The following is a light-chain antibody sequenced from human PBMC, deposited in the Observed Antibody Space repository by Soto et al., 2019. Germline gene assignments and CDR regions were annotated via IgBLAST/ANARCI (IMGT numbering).Light chain of an antibody. J-gene: IGKJ1*01. CDR1: QSVSSN. V-gene: IGKV3-15*01. CDR2: GAS. CDR3: QQYFEWPPMT. Sequence: GMTQSRATLSVSAGERATLSCRASQSVSSNLAWYQQKPGQAPRLLISGASTRAAGISDRFRGSGSGTEFTLTISSLRSEDSAIYYCQQYFEWPPMTFGQGTKVDI.